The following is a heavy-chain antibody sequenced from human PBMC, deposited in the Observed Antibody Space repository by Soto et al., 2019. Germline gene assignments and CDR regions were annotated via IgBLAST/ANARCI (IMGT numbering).Heavy chain of an antibody. Sequence: GGSLRLSCAASGFSFSDYEMNWVRQTPGKGLEWLSYISSSGGTIKYADSVKGRFTITRDNAKNSLYLQMHSLRADDTAVYYCARDAFEIYYKFGLDVWGQGTPVTVSS. CDR2: ISSSGGTI. J-gene: IGHJ6*02. D-gene: IGHD3-10*01. CDR1: GFSFSDYE. CDR3: ARDAFEIYYKFGLDV. V-gene: IGHV3-48*03.